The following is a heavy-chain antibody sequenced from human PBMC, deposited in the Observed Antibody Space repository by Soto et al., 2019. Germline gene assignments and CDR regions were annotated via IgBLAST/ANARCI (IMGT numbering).Heavy chain of an antibody. CDR3: ARDHGPSYSSGWYGAYYYGMDV. CDR1: GGSISSYY. D-gene: IGHD6-19*01. Sequence: SETLSLTCTVSGGSISSYYWSWIRQPPGKGLEWIGYIYYSGSTNYNPSLKSRVTISVDTSKNQFSLKLSSVTAADTAVYYCARDHGPSYSSGWYGAYYYGMDVWGQGTTVT. V-gene: IGHV4-59*01. J-gene: IGHJ6*02. CDR2: IYYSGST.